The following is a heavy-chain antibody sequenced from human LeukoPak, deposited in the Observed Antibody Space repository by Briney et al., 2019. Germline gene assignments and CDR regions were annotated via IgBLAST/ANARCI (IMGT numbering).Heavy chain of an antibody. CDR3: ARDLGQYYDTSDNWFDP. CDR2: ISTGGSTI. J-gene: IGHJ5*02. D-gene: IGHD3-22*01. CDR1: GFTFSDYY. Sequence: PGGSLRLSCAVSGFTFSDYYMSWIRQAPGKGLEWVSYISTGGSTIYYADSVKGRFTISRDNAKNSLYLQMNSLRAEDTAVYYCARDLGQYYDTSDNWFDPWGQGTLVTVSS. V-gene: IGHV3-11*04.